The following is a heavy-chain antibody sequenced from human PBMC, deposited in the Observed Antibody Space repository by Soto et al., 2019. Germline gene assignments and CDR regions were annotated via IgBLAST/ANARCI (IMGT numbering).Heavy chain of an antibody. V-gene: IGHV1-69*02. CDR2: IIPILGIA. D-gene: IGHD2-15*01. CDR1: GGTFSSYT. Sequence: SVKVSCKASGGTFSSYTISWVRQAPGQGLEWMGRIIPILGIANYAQKFQGRVTITADKSTSTAYMELSSLRSEDTAVYYCATPGSNCSGGSCYSLGYWGQGTLVTVSS. J-gene: IGHJ4*02. CDR3: ATPGSNCSGGSCYSLGY.